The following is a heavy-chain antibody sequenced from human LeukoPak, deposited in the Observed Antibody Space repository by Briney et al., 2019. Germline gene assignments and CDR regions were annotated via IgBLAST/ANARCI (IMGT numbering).Heavy chain of an antibody. J-gene: IGHJ4*02. D-gene: IGHD1-26*01. Sequence: GGSLILSCAASGFTFSSYGMHWVRQAPGKGLEWGAFIRYDGSNKYYADSVKGRFTISRDNSKNTLYLQMNSLRAEDTAVYYCAKSGSISSGVDYWGQRPLVSVSS. CDR3: AKSGSISSGVDY. CDR1: GFTFSSYG. CDR2: IRYDGSNK. V-gene: IGHV3-30*02.